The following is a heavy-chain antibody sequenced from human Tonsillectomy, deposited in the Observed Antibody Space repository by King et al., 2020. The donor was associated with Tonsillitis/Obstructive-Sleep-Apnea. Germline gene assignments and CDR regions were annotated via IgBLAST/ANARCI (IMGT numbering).Heavy chain of an antibody. Sequence: ESGGGLVRPGGSLRLSCAASGFTFSGHWMSWVRQAPGKGLEWVANINQHGKEKYYLDSVKGRFTISRDNAKTSLYLQLNSLRAEDTAIYFCARGYSGYDSYYYYYAMDVWGRGTTVTVSS. CDR1: GFTFSGHW. CDR3: ARGYSGYDSYYYYYAMDV. V-gene: IGHV3-7*03. CDR2: INQHGKEK. D-gene: IGHD5-12*01. J-gene: IGHJ6*02.